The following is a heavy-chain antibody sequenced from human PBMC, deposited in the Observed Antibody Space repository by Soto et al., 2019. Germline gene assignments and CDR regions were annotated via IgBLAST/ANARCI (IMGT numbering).Heavy chain of an antibody. CDR1: GGSTSSSNW. D-gene: IGHD2-15*01. Sequence: SETLSLTCAVSGGSTSSSNWWSWVRQPPGKGLEWIGEIYHSGSTNYNPSLKSRVTISVDKSKNQFSLKLSSVTAADTAVYYCARDDRRYCSGGSCYSGLGSAFDIWGQGTMVTVSS. CDR2: IYHSGST. CDR3: ARDDRRYCSGGSCYSGLGSAFDI. J-gene: IGHJ3*02. V-gene: IGHV4-4*02.